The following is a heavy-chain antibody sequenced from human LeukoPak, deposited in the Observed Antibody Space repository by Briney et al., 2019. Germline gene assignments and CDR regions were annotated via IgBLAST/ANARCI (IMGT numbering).Heavy chain of an antibody. V-gene: IGHV3-48*04. Sequence: GGSLRLSCAASGFTFSSYSMNWVRQAPGKGLEWVSYISSSSSTIYYADSVKGRFTISRDNAKNSLYLQMYSLRAEDTAVYYCARDSGSAALRARWFDPWGQGTLVTVSS. CDR3: ARDSGSAALRARWFDP. CDR1: GFTFSSYS. J-gene: IGHJ5*02. CDR2: ISSSSSTI. D-gene: IGHD2-15*01.